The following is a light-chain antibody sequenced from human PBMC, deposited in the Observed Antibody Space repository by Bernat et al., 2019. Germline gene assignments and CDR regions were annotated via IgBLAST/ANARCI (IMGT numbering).Light chain of an antibody. J-gene: IGKJ1*01. CDR2: KAS. Sequence: DIQMTQSPSSVSASVGDRVTITCRASQGISSWLAWYQRKPGKAPKLLIYKASNLESGVPSRFSGSESGTEFTLTISSLQPDDFATYYCQQWNRNSLTFGQGTKVEI. CDR1: QGISSW. V-gene: IGKV1-5*03. CDR3: QQWNRNSLT.